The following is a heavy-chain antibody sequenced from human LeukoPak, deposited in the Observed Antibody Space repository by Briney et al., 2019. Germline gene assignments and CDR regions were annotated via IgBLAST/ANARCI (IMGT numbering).Heavy chain of an antibody. CDR1: GGSISSYY. J-gene: IGHJ5*02. Sequence: SETLSLTCTVSGGSISSYYWSWIRQPPGKGLEWIGYIYYSGSTNYNPSLKSRVTISVDTSKNQLSLKLSSVTAADTAVYYCARGGGDTFSYWFDPWGQGTLVTVSS. CDR2: IYYSGST. D-gene: IGHD2/OR15-2a*01. CDR3: ARGGGDTFSYWFDP. V-gene: IGHV4-59*01.